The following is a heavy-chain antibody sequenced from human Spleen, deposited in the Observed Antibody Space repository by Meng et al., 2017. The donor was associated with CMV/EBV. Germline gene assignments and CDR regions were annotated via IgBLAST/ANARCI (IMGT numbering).Heavy chain of an antibody. V-gene: IGHV3-7*01. CDR1: GFTLNVHW. CDR3: ARDQIVVVPEAPDAFDL. D-gene: IGHD2-2*01. J-gene: IGHJ3*01. Sequence: GGSLRLSCAAPGFTLNVHWMTWVRQAPGKGLEWVANIKQDGSEKYYVASLKGRLTISRDNAKNSLYLQMNSLRAEDTAVYYCARDQIVVVPEAPDAFDLWGQWTMVTVSS. CDR2: IKQDGSEK.